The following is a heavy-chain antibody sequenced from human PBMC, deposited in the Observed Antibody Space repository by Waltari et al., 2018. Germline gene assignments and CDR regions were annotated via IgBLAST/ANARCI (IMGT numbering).Heavy chain of an antibody. CDR2: IKNDGIET. D-gene: IGHD6-25*01. Sequence: EIPLVESGGDLVQPGGLLRLPCVTSGFPFHNFWMAWVRQVPGKGRQWLAHIKNDGIETYHVDSVKGRFTSTRDNARNSLYLEMDRLRVEDTGVYYCAREGLTEEAAYWGQGTLVTVSS. CDR3: AREGLTEEAAY. V-gene: IGHV3-7*01. CDR1: GFPFHNFW. J-gene: IGHJ4*02.